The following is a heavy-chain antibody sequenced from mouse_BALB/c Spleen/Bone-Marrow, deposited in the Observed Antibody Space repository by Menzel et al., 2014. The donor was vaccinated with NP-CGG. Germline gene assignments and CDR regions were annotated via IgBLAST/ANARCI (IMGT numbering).Heavy chain of an antibody. CDR1: GNTFTSYD. J-gene: IGHJ1*01. CDR3: VRSRLRDWYFDV. D-gene: IGHD1-2*01. CDR2: IFPGDSTT. V-gene: IGHV1S56*01. Sequence: SGVELVKPGASVKLSCKASGNTFTSYDINWVRQRPEQGLEWIGWIFPGDSTTKYNEKFKGKATLSTDKSSSTVHMQLSRLTSEDSAVYFCVRSRLRDWYFDVWGAGTTVTTSS.